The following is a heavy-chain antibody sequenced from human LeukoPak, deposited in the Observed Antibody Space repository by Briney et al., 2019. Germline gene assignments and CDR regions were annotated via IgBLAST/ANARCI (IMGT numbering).Heavy chain of an antibody. D-gene: IGHD3-22*01. CDR3: AACSYYYDSSGCYPW. CDR1: SDSTSRFY. J-gene: IGHJ4*02. V-gene: IGHV4-59*01. CDR2: SHYSGST. Sequence: SETLSLTCTVSSDSTSRFYWNWIRQTPGKGLEWIGYSHYSGSTNYNPSLKSRVTISVDSSKKQFSLRLSSVTAADTAVYYCAACSYYYDSSGCYPWWGQGTLVTVSS.